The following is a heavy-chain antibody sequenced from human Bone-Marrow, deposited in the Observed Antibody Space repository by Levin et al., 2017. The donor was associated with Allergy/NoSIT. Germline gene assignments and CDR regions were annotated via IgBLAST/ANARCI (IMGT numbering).Heavy chain of an antibody. Sequence: PVASVKVSCKASGGTFSSDGLNWVRQAPGHGLEWMGGIIPKFGTANYPQKFQGRVTITADEATSTAYMELNSLTSEDTAVYYCARQHCTITTCYDDVYCDPWGQGTLVTVSS. CDR1: GGTFSSDG. D-gene: IGHD2-2*01. CDR2: IIPKFGTA. V-gene: IGHV1-69*13. J-gene: IGHJ5*02. CDR3: ARQHCTITTCYDDVYCDP.